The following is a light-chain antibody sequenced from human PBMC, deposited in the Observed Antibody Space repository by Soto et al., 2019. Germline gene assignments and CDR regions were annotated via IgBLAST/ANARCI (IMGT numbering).Light chain of an antibody. CDR3: QQWYSTLTWT. CDR2: AAS. Sequence: DLQMTQSLSSLSASVGDRVTITCRASQSISSYLNWYQQKPGRAPKLLIYAASSLQSGVPSRFSGSGSGTDFTLTISSLQPEDFATYYCQQWYSTLTWTFGQGTKVEIK. J-gene: IGKJ1*01. CDR1: QSISSY. V-gene: IGKV1-39*01.